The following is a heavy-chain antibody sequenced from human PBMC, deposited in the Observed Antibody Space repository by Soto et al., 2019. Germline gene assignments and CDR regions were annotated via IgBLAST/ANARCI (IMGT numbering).Heavy chain of an antibody. J-gene: IGHJ6*02. CDR2: IYYSGST. Sequence: SETLSLTCTVSGGSISSGGYYWSWIRQHPGKGLEWIGYIYYSGSTYYNPSLKSRVTISVDTSKNQFSLKLSSVTAADTAVYYCARGAFSITIFGVVPDVGGQGTTVTVSS. D-gene: IGHD3-3*01. CDR3: ARGAFSITIFGVVPDV. V-gene: IGHV4-31*03. CDR1: GGSISSGGYY.